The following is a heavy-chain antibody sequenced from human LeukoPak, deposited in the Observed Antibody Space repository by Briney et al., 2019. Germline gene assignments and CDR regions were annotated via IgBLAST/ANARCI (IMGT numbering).Heavy chain of an antibody. D-gene: IGHD2-2*03. J-gene: IGHJ4*02. CDR2: ISSDGSNK. CDR3: AKFGYCSSTSCPGDY. Sequence: QPGRSLRLSCAASGFTFSRYGMHWVRKAPGKGLEWVAVISSDGSNKYYADSVKGRFTISRDNSKNTLYLQMNSLKAEDTAVYYSAKFGYCSSTSCPGDYWGQGTLVTVSS. V-gene: IGHV3-30*18. CDR1: GFTFSRYG.